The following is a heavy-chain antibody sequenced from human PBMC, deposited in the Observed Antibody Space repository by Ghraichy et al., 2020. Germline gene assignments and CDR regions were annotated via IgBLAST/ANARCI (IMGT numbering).Heavy chain of an antibody. CDR3: ARDLSADSHGFDI. CDR2: LSSRSSYI. CDR1: GFTFSGYS. V-gene: IGHV3-21*01. Sequence: GGSLRLSCTASGFTFSGYSMNWVRQAPGKGLEWVSSLSSRSSYIHYADSVRGRFTISRDNAKNSLYLQMKSLRADDTAVYYCARDLSADSHGFDIWGQGTMVTVSS. D-gene: IGHD3-22*01. J-gene: IGHJ3*02.